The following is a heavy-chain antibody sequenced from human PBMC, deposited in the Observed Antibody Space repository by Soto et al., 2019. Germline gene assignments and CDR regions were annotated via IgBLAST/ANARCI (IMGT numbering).Heavy chain of an antibody. CDR1: GGTFGSYA. J-gene: IGHJ5*02. D-gene: IGHD1-26*01. CDR3: ARDRYGGSYFTLSCFDP. Sequence: ASVKVSCKASGGTFGSYAISWVRQAPGQGLEWMEGIIPIFGTANYAQKFKVRVTITEDESTSTAYMELSRQRSEDTARNNCARDRYGGSYFTLSCFDPGGEGTRVT. V-gene: IGHV1-69*13. CDR2: IIPIFGTA.